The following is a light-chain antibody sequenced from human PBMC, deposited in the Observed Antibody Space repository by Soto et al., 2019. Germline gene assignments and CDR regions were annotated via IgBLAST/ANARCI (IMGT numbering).Light chain of an antibody. CDR1: SSDVGAYIY. Sequence: QSALTQPASVSGSPGQSITISCGGTSSDVGAYIYVSWYQQFPGKAPKLIIYEVNNRPSGVSDRFSGSKSDTTAYLTISGLQAEDEADYYCSSYSDGDTKVFGTGTKLTVL. J-gene: IGLJ1*01. V-gene: IGLV2-14*03. CDR3: SSYSDGDTKV. CDR2: EVN.